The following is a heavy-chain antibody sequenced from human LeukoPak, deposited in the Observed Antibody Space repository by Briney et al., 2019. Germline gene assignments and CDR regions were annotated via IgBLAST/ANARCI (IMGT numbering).Heavy chain of an antibody. D-gene: IGHD3-16*02. CDR1: GFTFGSFS. V-gene: IGHV3-30*02. CDR2: IRYDGSNK. CDR3: AKFGPDYVWGSYRPTGDY. Sequence: GGSLRLSCAASGFTFGSFSMSWVRQAPGKGLEWVAFIRYDGSNKYYADSVKGRFTISRDNSKNTLYLQMNSLRAEDTAVYYCAKFGPDYVWGSYRPTGDYWGQGTLVTVSS. J-gene: IGHJ4*02.